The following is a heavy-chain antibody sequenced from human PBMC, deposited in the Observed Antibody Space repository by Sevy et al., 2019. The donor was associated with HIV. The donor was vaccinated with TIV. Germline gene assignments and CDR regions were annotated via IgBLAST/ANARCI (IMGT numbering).Heavy chain of an antibody. CDR3: TTSMIRGVIIGYYGMDV. J-gene: IGHJ6*02. D-gene: IGHD3-10*01. CDR2: IRSKTYSYAT. V-gene: IGHV3-73*01. CDR1: GFTFSGSA. Sequence: GGSLRLSCAASGFTFSGSAMHWVRRASGKGLEWVGRIRSKTYSYATAYAASVTGRFTISRDDSKNTTYLQMNSLKTEDTDVYYCTTSMIRGVIIGYYGMDVWGQGTTVTVSS.